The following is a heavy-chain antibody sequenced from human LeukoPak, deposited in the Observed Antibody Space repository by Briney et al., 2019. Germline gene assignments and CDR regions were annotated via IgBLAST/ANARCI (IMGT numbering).Heavy chain of an antibody. CDR1: GGSISPYF. Sequence: SETLSLTCTVSGGSISPYFWSWMRQTPGKGLEWIGYISYTGSTNYNPALKSRVTISVDTSKNQFSLQLTSVTAADTAVYYCARDDYRGVTNFDPWGQGALVTVSS. J-gene: IGHJ5*02. V-gene: IGHV4-59*01. CDR3: ARDDYRGVTNFDP. CDR2: ISYTGST. D-gene: IGHD3-10*01.